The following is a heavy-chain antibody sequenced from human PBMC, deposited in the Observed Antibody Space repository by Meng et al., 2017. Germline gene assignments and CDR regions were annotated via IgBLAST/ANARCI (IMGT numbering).Heavy chain of an antibody. CDR3: ASEVQNSSGWYPLNYYYYYGMDV. CDR2: ISSSSSYI. J-gene: IGHJ6*02. V-gene: IGHV3-21*01. CDR1: GFTFRRSW. Sequence: GGPLRLSCEASGFTFRRSWMHWACQAPEKGLEWVSSISSSSSYIYYADSVKGRFTISRDNAKNSLYLQMHSLRAEDTAVYYCASEVQNSSGWYPLNYYYYYGMDVWGQGTTVTVSS. D-gene: IGHD6-19*01.